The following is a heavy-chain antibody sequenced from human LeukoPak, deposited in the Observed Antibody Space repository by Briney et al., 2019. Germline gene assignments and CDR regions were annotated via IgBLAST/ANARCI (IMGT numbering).Heavy chain of an antibody. CDR1: GLTFSDWN. CDR2: ISTSSRDI. J-gene: IGHJ4*02. Sequence: GGSLRLSCAASGLTFSDWNMNWVRRAPGKGLEWVSSISTSSRDIYYADSVKGRFTISRDNANNLVFLQMYSLTAEDTAVYYCAKNRGRQTTPSEFDYWGQGTLVTVSS. V-gene: IGHV3-21*06. CDR3: AKNRGRQTTPSEFDY. D-gene: IGHD1-1*01.